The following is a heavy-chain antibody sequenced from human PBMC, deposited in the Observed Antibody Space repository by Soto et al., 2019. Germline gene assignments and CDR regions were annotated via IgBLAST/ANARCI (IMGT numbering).Heavy chain of an antibody. D-gene: IGHD2-21*01. V-gene: IGHV3-7*05. Sequence: EVQLVASGGGLVQPGESLRLSCAASGLTLSSHWMGWVRQAPGTGLEWVATINQDGTERFYVESMKGRSTISRDTAQNSLSREVHSLRAEDTALYYCARAINAADDYWGRGAVVTVSS. CDR1: GLTLSSHW. CDR2: INQDGTER. J-gene: IGHJ4*02. CDR3: ARAINAADDY.